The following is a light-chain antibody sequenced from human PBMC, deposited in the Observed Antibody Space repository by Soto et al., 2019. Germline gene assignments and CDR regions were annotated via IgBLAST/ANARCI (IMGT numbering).Light chain of an antibody. V-gene: IGLV4-69*01. Sequence: QPVLTQSPSASASLGASVKLTCTLNSGHSSYAIAWHQQQPEKGPRYLMKLNSDGSHSKGAGIPDRFSGSSSGAERYLTISSLQSEDEADYYCQTWDTGIRVVFGGGTKLTVL. CDR1: SGHSSYA. J-gene: IGLJ2*01. CDR2: LNSDGSH. CDR3: QTWDTGIRVV.